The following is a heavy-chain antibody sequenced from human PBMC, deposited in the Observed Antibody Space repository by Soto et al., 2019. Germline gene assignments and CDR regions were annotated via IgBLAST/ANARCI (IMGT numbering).Heavy chain of an antibody. J-gene: IGHJ3*02. CDR3: ARASSHHDGFDM. Sequence: QVQLVQSGAEVKKPGASVKVSCKASGYTFSTYTMHWVRQAPGQRFEWMGWVNAGNGDTRYSQKFQGRVTITRDTFATTGYMELSSLTSEDTAVYYGARASSHHDGFDMWCQGTKGTVSS. CDR2: VNAGNGDT. CDR1: GYTFSTYT. V-gene: IGHV1-3*01.